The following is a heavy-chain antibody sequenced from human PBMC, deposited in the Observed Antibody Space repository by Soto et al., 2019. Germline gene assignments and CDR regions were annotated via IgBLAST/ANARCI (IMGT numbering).Heavy chain of an antibody. CDR1: GFTFSRYA. V-gene: IGHV3-23*01. Sequence: PGESLKISCAGSGFTFSRYAMNWVRQAPGKGLEWVSIISSRGDRTSYAESVKGRFTISRDDSKNTLFLHMNSLGAEDTAVYYCAKETGYSYGFQPNALDVWGQGTTVT. CDR3: AKETGYSYGFQPNALDV. CDR2: ISSRGDRT. J-gene: IGHJ6*02. D-gene: IGHD5-18*01.